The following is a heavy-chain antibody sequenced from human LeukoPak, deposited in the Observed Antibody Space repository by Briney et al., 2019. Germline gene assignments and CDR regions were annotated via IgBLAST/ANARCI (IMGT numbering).Heavy chain of an antibody. Sequence: GGSLRLSCAASGFTFSKYWMLWVRPAPGKGLESVSRINTDGTVTTYADSGKGRFTVSRDTTDNTMFIQMNSVRDEDTAVYYCATKQWLAPPPDSWGQGTPVTVSS. J-gene: IGHJ4*02. CDR2: INTDGTVT. V-gene: IGHV3-74*01. CDR3: ATKQWLAPPPDS. D-gene: IGHD6-19*01. CDR1: GFTFSKYW.